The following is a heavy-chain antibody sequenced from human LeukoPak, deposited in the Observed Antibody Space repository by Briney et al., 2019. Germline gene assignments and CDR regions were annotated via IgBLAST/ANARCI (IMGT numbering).Heavy chain of an antibody. CDR2: IYYGGST. J-gene: IGHJ4*02. CDR1: GGSISSYY. Sequence: SETLSLTCTVSGGSISSYYWSWIRQPPGKGLEWIGYIYYGGSTNYNPSLKSRVTISVDTSKNQFSLKLSSVTAADTAVYYCARGGFTVGYWGQGTLVTVSS. CDR3: ARGGFTVGY. V-gene: IGHV4-59*01.